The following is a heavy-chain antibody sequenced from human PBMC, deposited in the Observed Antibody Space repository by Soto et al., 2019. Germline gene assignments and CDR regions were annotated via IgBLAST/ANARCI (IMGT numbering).Heavy chain of an antibody. D-gene: IGHD3-10*01. J-gene: IGHJ5*02. CDR3: ARGYYYGGLDP. CDR1: GFTFSRYA. CDR2: ISYDGSEK. Sequence: QVQLVESGGGVVQPGRSLRLSCAASGFTFSRYAMHWARQAPGKGLEWVTVISYDGSEKYYVDSVKGRFTSSRDNSRNEVCLQMNSLRGEDTAVYYCARGYYYGGLDPWGQGTLVTVSA. V-gene: IGHV3-30-3*01.